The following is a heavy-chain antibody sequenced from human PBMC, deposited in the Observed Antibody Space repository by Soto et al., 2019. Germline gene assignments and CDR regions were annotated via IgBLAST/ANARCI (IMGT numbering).Heavy chain of an antibody. CDR2: ISSSSSLI. V-gene: IGHV3-48*02. D-gene: IGHD7-27*01. J-gene: IGHJ4*02. Sequence: GGSLRLSCAASGFTFSRNGMNWVRQAPGKGLEWVSYISSSSSLIYYADSVKGRFTISRDNAKNSLYLQVNSLTDEDTAVYYCARDPKTSGGQHWAFNYFDSWGQGTLVTVSS. CDR3: ARDPKTSGGQHWAFNYFDS. CDR1: GFTFSRNG.